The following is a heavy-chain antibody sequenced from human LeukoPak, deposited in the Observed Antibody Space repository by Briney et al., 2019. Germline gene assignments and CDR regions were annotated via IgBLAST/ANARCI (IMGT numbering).Heavy chain of an antibody. D-gene: IGHD3/OR15-3a*01. CDR1: GFTFDDYA. Sequence: GRSLRLSCAASGFTFDDYAMHWVRQAPGKGLVWVSRIKGDGISTNYADSVKGRFTISRDNAKNTVYLQMNSLRAEDTAVYYCARGAWTAYYLDYWGQGTLVTVSS. J-gene: IGHJ4*02. V-gene: IGHV3-74*01. CDR2: IKGDGIST. CDR3: ARGAWTAYYLDY.